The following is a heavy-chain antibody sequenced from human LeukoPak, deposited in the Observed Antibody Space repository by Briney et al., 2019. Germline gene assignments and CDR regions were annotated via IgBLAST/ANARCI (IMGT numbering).Heavy chain of an antibody. J-gene: IGHJ3*02. CDR3: TTVKEANDAFDI. CDR2: IKSKADGGTT. CDR1: GFTFINAW. V-gene: IGHV3-15*01. Sequence: GGSLRLSCSASGFTFINAWMTWVRQAPGKGLEWVGRIKSKADGGTTDYAAPVKGRFTISRDDSRNTLNPQMNSLKTEDTAVYYCTTVKEANDAFDIWGQGTMVTVSS.